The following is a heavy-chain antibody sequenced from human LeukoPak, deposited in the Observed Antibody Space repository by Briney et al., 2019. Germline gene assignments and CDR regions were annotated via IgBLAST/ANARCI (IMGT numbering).Heavy chain of an antibody. CDR1: GFTFSSYA. V-gene: IGHV3-30-3*01. CDR3: ARTYGGNSAYWYFDL. J-gene: IGHJ2*01. CDR2: ISYDGSSK. Sequence: GRSLRLSCAASGFTFSSYAMHWVRQAPGKGLEWVAVISYDGSSKYYADSVKGRFTISRDNSKNTLYLQMNSLRAEDTAVYYCARTYGGNSAYWYFDLWGRGTLVTFSS. D-gene: IGHD4-23*01.